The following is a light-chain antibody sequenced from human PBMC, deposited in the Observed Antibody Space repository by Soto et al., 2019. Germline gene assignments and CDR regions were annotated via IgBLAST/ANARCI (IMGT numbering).Light chain of an antibody. V-gene: IGKV1-5*01. CDR2: DAS. J-gene: IGKJ1*01. CDR3: QQYNNFWT. CDR1: QSISSW. Sequence: DIQMTQSPSALSASVGDRVTITCRASQSISSWLARYQQKPGKAPRLLIYDASYLERGVPSRFSGSGSGTEFTLTISDLQPDDLATYYCQQYNNFWTFGPGTKVEI.